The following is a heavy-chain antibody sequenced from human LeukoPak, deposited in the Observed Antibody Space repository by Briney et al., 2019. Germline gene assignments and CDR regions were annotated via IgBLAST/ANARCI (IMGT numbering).Heavy chain of an antibody. CDR2: IYFSGST. V-gene: IGHV4-59*11. CDR3: ATMSGRYYAYFDY. D-gene: IGHD1-26*01. J-gene: IGHJ4*02. CDR1: GGSIRSHY. Sequence: SETLSLTCTVSGGSIRSHYWSWLRQPPGKGLEWIGYIYFSGSTNYNPSLRSRVTISLDPSTNQFSLKVTSVTAADTAVYYCATMSGRYYAYFDYWGQGTLVTVSS.